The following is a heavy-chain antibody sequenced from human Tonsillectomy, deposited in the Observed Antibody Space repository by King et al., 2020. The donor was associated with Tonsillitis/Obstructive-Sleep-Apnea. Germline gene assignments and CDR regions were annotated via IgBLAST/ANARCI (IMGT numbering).Heavy chain of an antibody. J-gene: IGHJ5*02. D-gene: IGHD6-19*01. CDR3: ARVDSSGWDPGWFDP. CDR2: IYYSGST. Sequence: VQLQESGPGLVKPLETLSLTCTVSGGSISSYHWTWIRRPPGKGLEWIGYIYYSGSTNYNPSLKSRVTISVDTSQTQFSLKLSSVTAADTAVYYCARVDSSGWDPGWFDPWGQGTLVTVSS. V-gene: IGHV4-59*13. CDR1: GGSISSYH.